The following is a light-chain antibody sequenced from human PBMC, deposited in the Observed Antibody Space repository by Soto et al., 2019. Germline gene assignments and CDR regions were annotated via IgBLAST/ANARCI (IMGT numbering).Light chain of an antibody. J-gene: IGKJ2*01. Sequence: DIVMTQSPDSLAVSLGERATINCKSSQSVFYKSTNMNYLTWYQQKPGQPPKLLIYWASTRESGVQDRFSGSGSGTDFSLTISGLQADDVAVYYCQQYYAIPHTFGQGTKLELK. V-gene: IGKV4-1*01. CDR2: WAS. CDR1: QSVFYKSTNMNY. CDR3: QQYYAIPHT.